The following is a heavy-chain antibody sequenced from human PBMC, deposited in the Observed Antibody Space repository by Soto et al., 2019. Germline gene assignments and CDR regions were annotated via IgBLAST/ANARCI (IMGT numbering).Heavy chain of an antibody. CDR3: ARGGITMVRGVDYYYGMDV. CDR2: IIPIFGTA. J-gene: IGHJ6*02. CDR1: GGTFSSYA. D-gene: IGHD3-10*01. V-gene: IGHV1-69*01. Sequence: QVQLVQSGAEVKKPGSSVKVSCKASGGTFSSYAISWVRQAPGQGLEWMGGIIPIFGTANYAQKFQGRVTITADESTSTAYMELSSLRSEDTAVYYCARGGITMVRGVDYYYGMDVWGQGTTVTVSS.